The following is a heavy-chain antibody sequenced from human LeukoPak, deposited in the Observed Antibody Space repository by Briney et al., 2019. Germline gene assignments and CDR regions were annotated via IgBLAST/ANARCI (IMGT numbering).Heavy chain of an antibody. Sequence: GGSLRLSCAASGFTFNNAWMNWVRQAPGKGREWVGRIKSKNVGGTTDYAAPVKGRFTISRDDSKNTVYLQMNSLKIEDTAVYYCTSPAAFDPWGQGTLVTVSS. CDR2: IKSKNVGGTT. CDR3: TSPAAFDP. CDR1: GFTFNNAW. V-gene: IGHV3-15*01. J-gene: IGHJ5*02.